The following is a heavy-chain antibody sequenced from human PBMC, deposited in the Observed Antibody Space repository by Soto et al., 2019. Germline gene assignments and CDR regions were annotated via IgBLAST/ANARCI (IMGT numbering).Heavy chain of an antibody. CDR3: AKDLTIFGVGEFGP. CDR1: GGSISSYY. J-gene: IGHJ5*02. CDR2: IYYSGST. D-gene: IGHD3-3*01. Sequence: SETLSLTCTVSGGSISSYYWSWIRQPPGKGLEWIGYIYYSGSTNYNPSLKSRVTISVDTSKNQFSLRAEDTAVYYCAKDLTIFGVGEFGPWGQGSLVTVSS. V-gene: IGHV4-59*01.